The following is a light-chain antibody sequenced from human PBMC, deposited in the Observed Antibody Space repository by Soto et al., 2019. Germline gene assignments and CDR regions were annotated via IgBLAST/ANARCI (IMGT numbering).Light chain of an antibody. CDR3: GTWDSSLSAEV. CDR1: SSNIGNNY. J-gene: IGLJ2*01. CDR2: DNN. V-gene: IGLV1-51*01. Sequence: QSVLTQPPSVSAAPGQKVTISCSGSSSNIGNNYVSWYQQLPGTAPKLLIYDNNKRPSGIPDRFSXSKSGTSATXGIXGLQTGDEADYYCGTWDSSLSAEVFGGGTKLTVL.